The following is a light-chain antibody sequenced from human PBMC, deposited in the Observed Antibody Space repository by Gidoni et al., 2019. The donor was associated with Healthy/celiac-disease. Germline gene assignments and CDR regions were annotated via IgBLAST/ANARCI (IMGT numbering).Light chain of an antibody. V-gene: IGLV3-19*01. Sequence: SSELTQDPAVSVALGQTVRLTCQGDSLRSYYASWYKQKPGQGPVLVIYGKNNRPSGIPDRVSGSSSGNTASLTITGAQAEDEADYYCNSRDSSGNHVVFGGGTKLTVL. CDR2: GKN. J-gene: IGLJ2*01. CDR1: SLRSYY. CDR3: NSRDSSGNHVV.